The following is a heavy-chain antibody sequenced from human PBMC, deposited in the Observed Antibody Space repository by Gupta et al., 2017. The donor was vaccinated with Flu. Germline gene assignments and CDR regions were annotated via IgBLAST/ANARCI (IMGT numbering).Heavy chain of an antibody. V-gene: IGHV4-59*01. CDR1: GGSISSYY. Sequence: QVQLQESGPGLVKPSETLSLTCTVSGGSISSYYWSWIRQPPGKGLEWIGYIYYSGSTNYNPSLKSRVTISVDTSKNQFSLKLSSVTAADTAVYYCARTPRVGWAVAGTWGWFDPWGQGTLVTVSS. D-gene: IGHD6-19*01. CDR2: IYYSGST. CDR3: ARTPRVGWAVAGTWGWFDP. J-gene: IGHJ5*02.